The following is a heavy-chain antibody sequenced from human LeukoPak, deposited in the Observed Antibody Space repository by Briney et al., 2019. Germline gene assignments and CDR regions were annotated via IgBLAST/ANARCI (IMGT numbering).Heavy chain of an antibody. Sequence: GGSLRLSCAASGFTVSNNFMGWVRQAPGKGLDWVSIIYSSGSTYYADSVKGRFTISRDNAKNSLYLQMNSLRAEDTAVYYCARYSGSYPYWYFDLWGRGTLVTVSS. CDR1: GFTVSNNF. V-gene: IGHV3-53*01. D-gene: IGHD1-26*01. J-gene: IGHJ2*01. CDR3: ARYSGSYPYWYFDL. CDR2: IYSSGST.